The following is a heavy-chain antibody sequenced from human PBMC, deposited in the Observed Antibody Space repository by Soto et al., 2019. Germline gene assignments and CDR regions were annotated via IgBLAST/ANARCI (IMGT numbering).Heavy chain of an antibody. V-gene: IGHV4-61*01. CDR2: IYYTGTT. CDR3: VRCFPTIVYL. CDR1: GGSVSSGSYY. Sequence: SETLSLTCTVSGGSVSSGSYYWTWIRQPPGKRLEWIGYIYYTGTTNYNPSLKSRVTISLDMSQNQFSLMLTSVTAADTAVYYCVRCFPTIVYLWGQGTLVTVSS. J-gene: IGHJ4*02. D-gene: IGHD3-22*01.